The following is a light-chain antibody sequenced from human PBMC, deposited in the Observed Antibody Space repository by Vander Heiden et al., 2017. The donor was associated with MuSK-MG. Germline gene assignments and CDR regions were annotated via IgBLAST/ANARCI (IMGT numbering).Light chain of an antibody. Sequence: QSALTQPASVSGSPGQSLTISCTGTSSDVGGYNYVSWYQQHPGKAPKLMIYDVSNRPSGVSNRFSGSKSGNTASLTISGIQAEDEADYYCSSYTSSSTLEVVFGGGTKLTVL. CDR3: SSYTSSSTLEVV. CDR2: DVS. J-gene: IGLJ2*01. CDR1: SSDVGGYNY. V-gene: IGLV2-14*01.